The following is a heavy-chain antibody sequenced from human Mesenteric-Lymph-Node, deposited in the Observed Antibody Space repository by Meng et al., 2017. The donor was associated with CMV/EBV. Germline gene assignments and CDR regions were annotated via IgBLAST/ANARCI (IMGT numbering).Heavy chain of an antibody. Sequence: ASVKVSCKASGYTFSGHYLHWVRQAPGQGLEWMGWINPDSGGTNYAHTFSGRVTMTWDTSINTAYMELRSLRSDVTAMYYCARDLRFLGRCYGMDVWGQGTTVTVSS. CDR3: ARDLRFLGRCYGMDV. J-gene: IGHJ6*02. CDR2: INPDSGGT. CDR1: GYTFSGHY. D-gene: IGHD3-3*01. V-gene: IGHV1-2*02.